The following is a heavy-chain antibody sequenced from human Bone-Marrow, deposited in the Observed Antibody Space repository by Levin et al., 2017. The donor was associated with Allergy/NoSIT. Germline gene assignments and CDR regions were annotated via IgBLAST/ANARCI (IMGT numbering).Heavy chain of an antibody. V-gene: IGHV4-30-4*01. CDR1: GGSISFGGYY. Sequence: SETLSLTCTVSGGSISFGGYYWSWIRQPPGKGLEWIGYTYYSGSSYYSPSLKSRISISIDTSKNQLSLKLSSVTAADTAVYFCARGAGYSSSWYWDYWGQGTLATVSS. D-gene: IGHD6-13*01. CDR3: ARGAGYSSSWYWDY. CDR2: TYYSGSS. J-gene: IGHJ4*02.